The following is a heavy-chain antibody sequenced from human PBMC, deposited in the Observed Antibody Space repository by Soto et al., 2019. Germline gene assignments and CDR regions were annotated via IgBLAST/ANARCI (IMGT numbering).Heavy chain of an antibody. J-gene: IGHJ4*02. Sequence: QVQLVESGGGLVKPGGSLRLSCAASGFTFSDYYMSWIRQAPGKGLEWVSYISSSGSTIYYADYVKGRFTISRDNAKHSLYLKMNSLRAEDTAVYYCARSNLYYDSSGYPDYWGQGPLVTVSS. D-gene: IGHD3-22*01. V-gene: IGHV3-11*01. CDR1: GFTFSDYY. CDR2: ISSSGSTI. CDR3: ARSNLYYDSSGYPDY.